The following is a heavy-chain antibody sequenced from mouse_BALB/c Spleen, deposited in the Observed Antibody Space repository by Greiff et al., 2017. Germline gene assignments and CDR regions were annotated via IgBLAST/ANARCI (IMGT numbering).Heavy chain of an antibody. J-gene: IGHJ3*01. CDR2: INPSTSYT. D-gene: IGHD3-3*01. V-gene: IGHV1-7*01. CDR1: GYSFTSYW. Sequence: VQLQQSGAELVKPGASVKMSCKASGYSFTSYWMHWVKQRPGKGLEWIGYINPSTSYTEYNQKFKDKATLTADKSSSTTYMQLSSLTSEDSASYYIASTRAWFADWGQGTLVTVSA. CDR3: ASTRAWFAD.